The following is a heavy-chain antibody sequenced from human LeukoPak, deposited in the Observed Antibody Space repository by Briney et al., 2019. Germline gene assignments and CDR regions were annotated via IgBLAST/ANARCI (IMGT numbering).Heavy chain of an antibody. CDR2: MNEDGSEK. D-gene: IGHD4-11*01. V-gene: IGHV3-7*01. Sequence: GGSLRLSCAASGFAFPNYWMVWVRQAPGKGLEWVANMNEDGSEKNYVDSVKGRFTISRDNAQDSLYLQMNSLRAEDTAVYYCARDRGYSNFDYWGQGTLLTVSS. J-gene: IGHJ4*02. CDR3: ARDRGYSNFDY. CDR1: GFAFPNYW.